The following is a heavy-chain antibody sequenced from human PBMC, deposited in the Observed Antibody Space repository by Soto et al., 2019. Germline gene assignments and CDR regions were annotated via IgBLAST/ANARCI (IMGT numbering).Heavy chain of an antibody. CDR1: GFTVSSNY. V-gene: IGHV3-53*01. Sequence: GGSLRLSCAASGFTVSSNYMSWVRQAPGKGLEWVSVIYSGGSTYYADYVKGRFTISRDNSKNTVYLQMNSLRAEDTAVYYCARDQVVYYGSGSYSNWFDPWGQGTLVTVSS. CDR3: ARDQVVYYGSGSYSNWFDP. J-gene: IGHJ5*02. CDR2: IYSGGST. D-gene: IGHD3-10*01.